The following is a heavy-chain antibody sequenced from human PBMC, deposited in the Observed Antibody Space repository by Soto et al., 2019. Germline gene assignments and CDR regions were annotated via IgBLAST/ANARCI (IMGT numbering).Heavy chain of an antibody. J-gene: IGHJ5*02. CDR1: GGTFSSYT. CDR3: APTMVRGVISWFDP. CDR2: IIPILGKA. V-gene: IGHV1-69*02. D-gene: IGHD3-10*01. Sequence: SVKVSCKASGGTFSSYTISWVRQAPGQGLEWKGKIIPILGKANYAQKFQGRVTITADKSTSTAYMELSSLRSEDTAVYYCAPTMVRGVISWFDPWGQGTLVTVSS.